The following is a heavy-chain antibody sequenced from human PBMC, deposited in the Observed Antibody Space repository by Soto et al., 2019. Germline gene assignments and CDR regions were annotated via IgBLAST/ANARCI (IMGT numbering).Heavy chain of an antibody. D-gene: IGHD3-3*01. V-gene: IGHV1-18*01. CDR2: ISAYNGNT. Sequence: ASVKVSCKASGYTFTSYGISWVRQAPGQGLEWMGWISAYNGNTNYAQKLQGRVTMTTDTSTSTAYVELRSLRSDDTAVYYCARDRLKVPIFGVVTAYRDYYYGKDVWGQGTTVTVSS. CDR1: GYTFTSYG. J-gene: IGHJ6*02. CDR3: ARDRLKVPIFGVVTAYRDYYYGKDV.